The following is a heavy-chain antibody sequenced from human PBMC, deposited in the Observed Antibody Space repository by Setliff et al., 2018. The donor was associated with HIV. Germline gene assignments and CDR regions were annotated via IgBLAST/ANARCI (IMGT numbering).Heavy chain of an antibody. D-gene: IGHD3-22*01. Sequence: GGSLRLSCAASGFTFSSYAMTWVRQAPGKGVEWVSVIFSGGDSTYYANSVKGRFTISRDNSKNTLYLQMNSLRAEDTAVYYCARVGFFDSSGFWRGGYYYYMDVWG. V-gene: IGHV3-23*03. CDR1: GFTFSSYA. J-gene: IGHJ6*03. CDR2: IFSGGDST. CDR3: ARVGFFDSSGFWRGGYYYYMDV.